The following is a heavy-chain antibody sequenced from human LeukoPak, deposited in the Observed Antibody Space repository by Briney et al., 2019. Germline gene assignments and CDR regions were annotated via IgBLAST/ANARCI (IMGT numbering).Heavy chain of an antibody. Sequence: SETLSLTCTVSGGSISGYYWTWLRQPPGKGLEWVANIYNSGTTNYNSSLQSRLTISVDTSKSQVSLKLSSVTAADAAIYYCARHFGYTQDYFDFWGQGTLVTVSS. J-gene: IGHJ4*02. CDR2: IYNSGTT. D-gene: IGHD1-1*01. V-gene: IGHV4-59*08. CDR1: GGSISGYY. CDR3: ARHFGYTQDYFDF.